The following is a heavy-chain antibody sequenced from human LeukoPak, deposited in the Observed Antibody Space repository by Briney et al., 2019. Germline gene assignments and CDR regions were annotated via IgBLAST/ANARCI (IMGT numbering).Heavy chain of an antibody. J-gene: IGHJ6*03. V-gene: IGHV1-69*13. Sequence: ASVKVSCKASGGTFSSYAISWVRQAPGQGLEWMGGIIPIFGTANYAQKFQGRVTITADESTSTAYMELSSLRSEDTAVYYCARGGIAAAAPNYYYMDVWGKGTTVTVSS. D-gene: IGHD6-13*01. CDR2: IIPIFGTA. CDR3: ARGGIAAAAPNYYYMDV. CDR1: GGTFSSYA.